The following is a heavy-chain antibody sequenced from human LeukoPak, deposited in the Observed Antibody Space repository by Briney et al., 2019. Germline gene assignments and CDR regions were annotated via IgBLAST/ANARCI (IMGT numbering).Heavy chain of an antibody. CDR3: ARDRWDDILTGYYNRAGWFDP. Sequence: SGGSLRLSCAASGFTFSSYSMNWVRQAPGKGLEWVSSISSSSSYIYYADSVKGRFTISRDNAKNSLYLQMNSLRAEDTAVYYCARDRWDDILTGYYNRAGWFDPWGQGTLVTVSS. CDR1: GFTFSSYS. J-gene: IGHJ5*02. D-gene: IGHD3-9*01. CDR2: ISSSSSYI. V-gene: IGHV3-21*01.